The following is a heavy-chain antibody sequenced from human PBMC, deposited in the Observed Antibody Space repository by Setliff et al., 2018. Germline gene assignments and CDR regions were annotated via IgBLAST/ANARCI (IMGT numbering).Heavy chain of an antibody. Sequence: GGSLRLSCAASGFTFSNFWMSWVRQAPGKGLEWVANIKPDGSEEYYVDSVKGRFTISRDNAKNSLYLQMNTLRADDTAVYYCASEPSVSYWGQGTLVTVSS. CDR2: IKPDGSEE. J-gene: IGHJ4*02. D-gene: IGHD2-8*01. V-gene: IGHV3-7*03. CDR1: GFTFSNFW. CDR3: ASEPSVSY.